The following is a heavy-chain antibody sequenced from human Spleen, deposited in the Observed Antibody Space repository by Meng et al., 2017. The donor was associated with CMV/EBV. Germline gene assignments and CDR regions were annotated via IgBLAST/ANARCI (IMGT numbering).Heavy chain of an antibody. V-gene: IGHV4-39*07. CDR3: ASHCGYTSDCNA. CDR2: MYYRGTT. Sequence: SETLSLTCTVSGGSISSSSFYWGWIRQPPGKGLEWIGSMYYRGTTYYNPSLKSRVTISADMSKNQFSLKLSPVTAADTAVYYCASHCGYTSDCNAWGQGTTVTVSS. CDR1: GGSISSSSFY. J-gene: IGHJ6*02. D-gene: IGHD5-18*01.